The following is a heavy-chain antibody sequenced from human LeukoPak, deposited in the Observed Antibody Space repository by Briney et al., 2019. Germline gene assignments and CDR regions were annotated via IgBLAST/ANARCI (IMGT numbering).Heavy chain of an antibody. CDR1: GYTFTSYG. CDR2: ISAYNGNT. V-gene: IGHV1-18*01. CDR3: ARDKAVVPAAINAFDI. D-gene: IGHD2-2*01. J-gene: IGHJ3*02. Sequence: ASVKVSCKASGYTFTSYGISWVRQAPGQGLEWMGWISAYNGNTNYAQKLQGRVTMTTDTSTSTAYTELRSLRSDDTAVYYCARDKAVVPAAINAFDIWGQGTMVTVSS.